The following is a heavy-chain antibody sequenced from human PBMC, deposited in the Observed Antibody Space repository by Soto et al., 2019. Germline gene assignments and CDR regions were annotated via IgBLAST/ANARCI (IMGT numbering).Heavy chain of an antibody. V-gene: IGHV3-30*03. CDR3: VGGQYYFDC. J-gene: IGHJ4*02. D-gene: IGHD3-10*01. CDR2: ISYDGSNK. Sequence: QVQLVESGGGVVQPGRSLRLSCAASGFPFTTYGMHWVREGPGKGLEWVAVISYDGSNKYYADSVKGRFTISRDNSKKTLYLQMNSLRPEDTALYYCVGGQYYFDCRGQGSLVTVSS. CDR1: GFPFTTYG.